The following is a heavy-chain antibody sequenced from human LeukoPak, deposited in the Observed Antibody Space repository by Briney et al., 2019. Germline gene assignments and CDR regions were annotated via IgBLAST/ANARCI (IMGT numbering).Heavy chain of an antibody. CDR2: VYYSGST. D-gene: IGHD3-22*01. J-gene: IGHJ4*02. Sequence: PSETLSLTCTASGGSISSSSYYWGWIRQPPGKGLEWIGSVYYSGSTYYNSSLQSRITISVDTSKNQFSLKLTSVTAADTAVYYCASDRSGLSFCFWGQGTLVTVSS. CDR1: GGSISSSSYY. CDR3: ASDRSGLSFCF. V-gene: IGHV4-39*01.